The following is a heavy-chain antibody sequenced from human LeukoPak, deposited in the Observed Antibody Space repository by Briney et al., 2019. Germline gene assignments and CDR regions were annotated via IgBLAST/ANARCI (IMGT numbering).Heavy chain of an antibody. CDR2: INDDETST. Sequence: GGSLRLSCAASGFSFSSSWMHWVRHAPGKGLVWVSRINDDETSTTYADSVKGRFTISRDNAKNMLYLQMNNLRADDTAVYYCATTGSGSYYDYWGQGTLVTVSS. CDR1: GFSFSSSW. V-gene: IGHV3-74*01. J-gene: IGHJ4*02. CDR3: ATTGSGSYYDY. D-gene: IGHD1-26*01.